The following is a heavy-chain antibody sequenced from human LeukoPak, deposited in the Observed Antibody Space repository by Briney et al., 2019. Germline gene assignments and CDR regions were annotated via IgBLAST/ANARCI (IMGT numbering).Heavy chain of an antibody. Sequence: NPSETLSLTCAVYGGSFSGYYWSWIRQPPGKGLEWIGEINHSGSTNYNPSLKSRVTISVDTSKNQFSLKLSSVTAADTAVYYCARGRHLYHYCTNGVCIYSGNDYWGQGTLVTVSS. V-gene: IGHV4-34*01. CDR3: ARGRHLYHYCTNGVCIYSGNDY. D-gene: IGHD2-8*01. CDR2: INHSGST. CDR1: GGSFSGYY. J-gene: IGHJ4*02.